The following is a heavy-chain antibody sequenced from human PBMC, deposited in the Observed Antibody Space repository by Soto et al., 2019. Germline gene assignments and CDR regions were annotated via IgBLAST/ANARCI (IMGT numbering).Heavy chain of an antibody. Sequence: QVQLVQSGAEVKKSGASVKVSCKASGYTFTTYYMHWVRQAPGQGLEWLGVINPGGGGTTYAQKFQGRLTMTSDTSTSTVYMEMTSLRFEDTAVYYCARAGYCSGGTCFHGNCDYWGQGTLVTVSS. CDR3: ARAGYCSGGTCFHGNCDY. CDR2: INPGGGGT. D-gene: IGHD2-15*01. CDR1: GYTFTTYY. J-gene: IGHJ4*02. V-gene: IGHV1-46*01.